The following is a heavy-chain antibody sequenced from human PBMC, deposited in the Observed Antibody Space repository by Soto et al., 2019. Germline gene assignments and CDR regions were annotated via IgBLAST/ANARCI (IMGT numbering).Heavy chain of an antibody. V-gene: IGHV4-59*01. CDR1: GGSISSYY. J-gene: IGHJ5*02. CDR2: IYYSGST. D-gene: IGHD6-13*01. Sequence: QVQLQESGPGLVKPSETLSLTCTVSGGSISSYYWSWIRQPPGKGLEWIGYIYYSGSTNYNPSLKSRVTISVDTSKNQFSLKLSSVTAADTAVYYCARASRSYWFDPWGQGTLVTVSS. CDR3: ARASRSYWFDP.